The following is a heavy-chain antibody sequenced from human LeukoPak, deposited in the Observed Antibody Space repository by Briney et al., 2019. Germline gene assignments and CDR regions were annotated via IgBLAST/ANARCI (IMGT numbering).Heavy chain of an antibody. CDR3: ARGRKRIVVVVAASNWFDP. V-gene: IGHV4-34*01. Sequence: SETLSLTCAVYGGSFSGYYWSWIRQPPGKGLEWIGEINHSGSTNYNPSLKSRVTISVDTSKNQFSLKLSSVTAADTAVYYYARGRKRIVVVVAASNWFDPWGQGTLVTVSS. CDR2: INHSGST. D-gene: IGHD2-15*01. J-gene: IGHJ5*02. CDR1: GGSFSGYY.